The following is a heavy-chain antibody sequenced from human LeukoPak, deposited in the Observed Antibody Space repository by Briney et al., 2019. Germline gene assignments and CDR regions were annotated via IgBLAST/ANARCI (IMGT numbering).Heavy chain of an antibody. J-gene: IGHJ4*02. CDR1: GFTFSSYG. CDR2: ISYDGSNK. CDR3: AKDLHPGRTAMVDY. Sequence: QAGGSLRLSCAASGFTFSSYGMHWVRQAPGKGLEWVAVISYDGSNKYYADSVKGRFTISRDNSKNTLYLQMNSLRAEDTAVYYCAKDLHPGRTAMVDYWGQGTLVTVSS. V-gene: IGHV3-30*18. D-gene: IGHD5-18*01.